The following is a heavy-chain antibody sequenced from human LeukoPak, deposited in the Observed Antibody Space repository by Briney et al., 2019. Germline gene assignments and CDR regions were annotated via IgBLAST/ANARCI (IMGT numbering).Heavy chain of an antibody. CDR2: ISDDGSNK. V-gene: IGHV3-30*04. CDR1: GFTFSSYA. D-gene: IGHD4-17*01. J-gene: IGHJ4*02. Sequence: PGGPLRLSCAASGFTFSSYAMNWVRQAPGKGLEWVAVISDDGSNKYDADSVKGRFTISRDNSKNTLYLQMNSLRAEDTAVYYCARAFSTTAFDSWGQGTLVTVSS. CDR3: ARAFSTTAFDS.